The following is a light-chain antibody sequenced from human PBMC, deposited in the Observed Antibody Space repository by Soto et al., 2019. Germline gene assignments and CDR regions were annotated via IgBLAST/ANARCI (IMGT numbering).Light chain of an antibody. CDR1: RTVLSTADNQNF. J-gene: IGKJ2*01. CDR3: HQYYGSPYS. CDR2: DAS. V-gene: IGKV4-1*01. Sequence: DIAMTQSPDSLVVSLGESATINCKSGRTVLSTADNQNFLAWYQQRPGQPPKLLIYDASTRAPGVPDRFIGSGSATEYTLTVAGLQPEDVAVYYCHQYYGSPYSFGQGPRLEI.